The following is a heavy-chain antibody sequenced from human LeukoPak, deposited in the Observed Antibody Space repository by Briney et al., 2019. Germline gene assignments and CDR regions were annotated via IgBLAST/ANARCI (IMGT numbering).Heavy chain of an antibody. V-gene: IGHV3-11*01. J-gene: IGHJ5*02. CDR1: GFPFSDYY. CDR2: ISSSGSTI. Sequence: PGGSLRLSCAASGFPFSDYYMSWIRQAPGKGLEWVSYISSSGSTIYYADSVKGRFTISRDNAKNSLYLQMNSLRAEDTAVYYCARDHRGGYDYVWGSYHRRGWFDPWGQGTLVTVSS. CDR3: ARDHRGGYDYVWGSYHRRGWFDP. D-gene: IGHD3-16*02.